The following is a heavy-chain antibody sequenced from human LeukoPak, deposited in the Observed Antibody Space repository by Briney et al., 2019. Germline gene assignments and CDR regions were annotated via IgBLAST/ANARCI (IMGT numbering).Heavy chain of an antibody. CDR3: ARLTYYYDSSGLDY. J-gene: IGHJ4*02. D-gene: IGHD3-22*01. Sequence: IIYPGDSDTRYSPSFQGQVTISADKSISTAYLQWSSLKASDTAMYYCARLTYYYDSSGLDYWGQGTLVTVSS. CDR2: IYPGDSDT. V-gene: IGHV5-51*01.